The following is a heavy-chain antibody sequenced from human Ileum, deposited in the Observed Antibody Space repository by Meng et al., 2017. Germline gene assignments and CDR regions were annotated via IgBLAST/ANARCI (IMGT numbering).Heavy chain of an antibody. J-gene: IGHJ4*02. Sequence: QWPLQGSGPGLVAPSGPLSLTCAVSGRSISSSDWWSWVRQPPGKGLEWIAEMNLGGSPSYNPSLKSRVTMSVDKSNDHLSLQLTSVTAADTAVYYCAHIFDSWGQGTLVTVSS. V-gene: IGHV4-4*02. CDR2: MNLGGSP. CDR3: AHIFDS. CDR1: GRSISSSDW.